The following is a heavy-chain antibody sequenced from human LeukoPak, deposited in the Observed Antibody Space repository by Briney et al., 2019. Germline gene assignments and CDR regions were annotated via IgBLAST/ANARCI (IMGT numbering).Heavy chain of an antibody. V-gene: IGHV4-39*07. Sequence: PSETLSLTCAVYGGSFSSSSYYWGWIRQPPGKGLEWIGSIYYSGSTYYNPSLKSRVTISVDTSKNQFSLKLSSVTAADTAVYYCARSRPGFILDAFDIWGQGTMVTVSS. CDR1: GGSFSSSSYY. J-gene: IGHJ3*02. CDR2: IYYSGST. CDR3: ARSRPGFILDAFDI. D-gene: IGHD3-10*01.